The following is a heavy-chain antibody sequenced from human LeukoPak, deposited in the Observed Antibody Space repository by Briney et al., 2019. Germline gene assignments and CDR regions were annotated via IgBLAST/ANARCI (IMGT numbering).Heavy chain of an antibody. CDR3: ARGLGMATVTLDAEYFEH. CDR2: ISYDGSNK. V-gene: IGHV3-30-3*01. J-gene: IGHJ1*01. D-gene: IGHD5-24*01. CDR1: GFTFSNYA. Sequence: PGGSLRLSCVASGFTFSNYAMHWVRQAPGKGLEWVTIISYDGSNKYSADSVKGRFSISRDNSENTLYLQMNSLRADDTAMYYCARGLGMATVTLDAEYFEHWGQGTLVTVSS.